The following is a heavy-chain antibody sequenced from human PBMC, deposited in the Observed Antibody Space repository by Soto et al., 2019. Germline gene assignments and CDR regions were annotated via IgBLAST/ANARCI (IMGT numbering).Heavy chain of an antibody. D-gene: IGHD3-3*01. J-gene: IGHJ6*04. CDR1: GYTFTGYY. Sequence: GASVKVSCKASGYTFTGYYMHWVRQAPGQGLEWMGWINPNSGGTNYAQKFQGRVTMTRDTSISTAYMELSRLRSDDTAVYYCARFEVAKIYGMEVWGKGTTVTVSS. CDR2: INPNSGGT. V-gene: IGHV1-2*02. CDR3: ARFEVAKIYGMEV.